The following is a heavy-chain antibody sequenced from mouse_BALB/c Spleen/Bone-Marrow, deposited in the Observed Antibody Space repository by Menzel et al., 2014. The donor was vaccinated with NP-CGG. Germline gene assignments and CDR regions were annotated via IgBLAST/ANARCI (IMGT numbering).Heavy chain of an antibody. V-gene: IGHV1-80*01. CDR2: IYPGDGDT. J-gene: IGHJ4*01. CDR3: ARGDGNYPFYAMDY. Sequence: VQLVESGAELVRPGSSVKISCKASGYAFSSYWMNWVKQRPGQGLEWIGQIYPGDGDTNYNGKFKGKGTLTADKSSSTAYMQLSSLTSEDSAVYFCARGDGNYPFYAMDYWGQGTSVTVSS. D-gene: IGHD2-1*01. CDR1: GYAFSSYW.